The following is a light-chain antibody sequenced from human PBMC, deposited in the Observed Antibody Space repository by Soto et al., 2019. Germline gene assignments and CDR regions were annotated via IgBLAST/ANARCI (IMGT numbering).Light chain of an antibody. J-gene: IGLJ2*01. CDR1: SDDIGHYDY. Sequence: QSALTQPASVSGSPGQSITISCTGTSDDIGHYDYVSWYQQHPGKAPKLIIYDVNKRPSGVPDRFSGSKSGNTASLTISGLQAEDEADYYCCSYAGRYMYVVFGGGTKLTVL. CDR3: CSYAGRYMYVV. CDR2: DVN. V-gene: IGLV2-11*01.